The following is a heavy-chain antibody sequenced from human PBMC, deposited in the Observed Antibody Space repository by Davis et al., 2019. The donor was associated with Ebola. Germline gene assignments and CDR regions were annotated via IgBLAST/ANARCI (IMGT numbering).Heavy chain of an antibody. Sequence: GESLKISCSGSGFVFRNYAIHWFRQSAGTGLEWIGVIRSPAYGGTTEYDSSVKGRFTISRDDSESIAYLQMNSLRIEDTGVYYCTTDLGYFGSGSYADDFSPWGQGAPVTVSS. CDR3: TTDLGYFGSGSYADDFSP. J-gene: IGHJ5*02. D-gene: IGHD3-10*01. CDR1: GFVFRNYA. CDR2: IRSPAYGGTT. V-gene: IGHV3-49*03.